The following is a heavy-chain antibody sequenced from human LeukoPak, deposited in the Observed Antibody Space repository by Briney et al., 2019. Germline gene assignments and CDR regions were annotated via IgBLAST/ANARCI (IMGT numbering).Heavy chain of an antibody. CDR1: GYTFTSYD. D-gene: IGHD3-22*01. J-gene: IGHJ3*02. CDR3: ARKGLYDSSGYYCAFDT. Sequence: GASVKVSCKASGYTFTSYDINWVRQAPGQGLEWMGIINPSGGSTSYAQKFQGRVTMTRDTSTSTVYMELSSLRSEDTAVYYCARKGLYDSSGYYCAFDTWGQGTMVTVFS. V-gene: IGHV1-46*01. CDR2: INPSGGST.